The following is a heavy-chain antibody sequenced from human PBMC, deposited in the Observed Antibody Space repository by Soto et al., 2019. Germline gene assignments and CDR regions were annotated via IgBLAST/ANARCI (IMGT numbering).Heavy chain of an antibody. D-gene: IGHD4-4*01. CDR2: IYYSGST. CDR1: GGSISSGGYY. J-gene: IGHJ4*02. V-gene: IGHV4-31*03. CDR3: ASRREELTTPFDY. Sequence: SETLSLTCTVSGGSISSGGYYWSWIRQHPGKGLEWIGYIYYSGSTDYNPSLKSRVTISVDTSKNQFSLKLSSVTAADTAAYYCASRREELTTPFDYWGQGTLVTVSS.